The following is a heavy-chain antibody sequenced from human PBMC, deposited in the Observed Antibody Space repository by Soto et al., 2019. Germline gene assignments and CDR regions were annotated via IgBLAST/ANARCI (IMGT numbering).Heavy chain of an antibody. V-gene: IGHV1-18*01. Sequence: QVNLVQSGAEVRKPGASVKVSCKGSGYTFTSYGIAWVRQAPGQGLEWMGWISAHNDNTNYAQKVQGRVTVTRDTSTRTAYMELRNLRSDDRAVYYCARGRYGDYWGQGALVTVSS. D-gene: IGHD1-1*01. J-gene: IGHJ4*02. CDR1: GYTFTSYG. CDR2: ISAHNDNT. CDR3: ARGRYGDY.